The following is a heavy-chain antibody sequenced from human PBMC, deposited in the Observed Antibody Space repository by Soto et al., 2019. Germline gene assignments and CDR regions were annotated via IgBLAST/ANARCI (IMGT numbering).Heavy chain of an antibody. Sequence: GGSLRLSCAASGFTSSMTWVRQAPGKGLEWVSASDFSGRLTYYADSVKGRFTIFRDTSVNTLFLQMNSLGTEDTAVYYCANILVGQWLVPGGYWGPGTLVTVSS. CDR3: ANILVGQWLVPGGY. D-gene: IGHD6-19*01. V-gene: IGHV3-23*01. CDR2: SDFSGRLT. J-gene: IGHJ4*02. CDR1: GFTSS.